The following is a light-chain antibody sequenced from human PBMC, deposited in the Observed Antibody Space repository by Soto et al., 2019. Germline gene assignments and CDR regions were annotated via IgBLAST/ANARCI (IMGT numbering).Light chain of an antibody. V-gene: IGKV3-20*01. J-gene: IGKJ3*01. Sequence: EIVLTQSPGTLSLSPGERATLSCRASQSVSSSYLAWYQQKPGQAPRLLIYGASSRATGIPDRFSGSGSGTDFTLTISRVEPEDFAVYYCQQYGRSPSFTVGRGTEVDIK. CDR1: QSVSSSY. CDR3: QQYGRSPSFT. CDR2: GAS.